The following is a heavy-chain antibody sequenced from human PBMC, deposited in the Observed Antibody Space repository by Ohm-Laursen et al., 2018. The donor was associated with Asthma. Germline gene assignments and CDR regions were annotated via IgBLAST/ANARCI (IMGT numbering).Heavy chain of an antibody. J-gene: IGHJ4*01. D-gene: IGHD4-17*01. Sequence: SLRLSCSASGFTFSNYPMNWVRQAPGKGLEWVASISTASTFIYYADSVRGRFTTSRDNAKNLVYLQMNNLRADDTAVYYCARDPPVTTVTTGEYFDFWGHGTPVTVSS. CDR3: ARDPPVTTVTTGEYFDF. V-gene: IGHV3-21*04. CDR2: ISTASTFI. CDR1: GFTFSNYP.